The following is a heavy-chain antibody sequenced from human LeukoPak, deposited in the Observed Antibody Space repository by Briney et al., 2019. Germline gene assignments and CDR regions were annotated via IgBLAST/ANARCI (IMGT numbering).Heavy chain of an antibody. CDR1: GFTFRTYA. CDR2: IYSGGSR. CDR3: ARGTNYPGVYFDY. Sequence: GGSLRLSCAASGFTFRTYAMSWVRQAPGKGLEWVSVIYSGGSRDYADSVKGRFTISRDNSKNTLYLQMSSLRAEDTAVHYCARGTNYPGVYFDYWGQGSLVTVSS. J-gene: IGHJ4*02. D-gene: IGHD1-7*01. V-gene: IGHV3-66*01.